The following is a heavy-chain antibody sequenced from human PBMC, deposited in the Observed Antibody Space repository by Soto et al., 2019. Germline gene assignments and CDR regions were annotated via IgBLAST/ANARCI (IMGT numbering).Heavy chain of an antibody. CDR2: IWYDGSNK. CDR1: GFTFSSYG. Sequence: GGSLRLSCAASGFTFSSYGMHWVRQAPGKGLEWVAVIWYDGSNKYYADSVKGRFTISRDNSKNTLYLQMNSLRAEDTAVYYCAREYGWRYYYYIDVWGKGTTVTVSS. CDR3: AREYGWRYYYYIDV. D-gene: IGHD2-15*01. V-gene: IGHV3-33*01. J-gene: IGHJ6*03.